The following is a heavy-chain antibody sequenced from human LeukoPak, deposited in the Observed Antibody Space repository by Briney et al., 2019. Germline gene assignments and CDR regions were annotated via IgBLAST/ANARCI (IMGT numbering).Heavy chain of an antibody. Sequence: PSETLSLTCAVYGGSFSGYYWSWIRQPAGKGLEWIGEINHSGSTNYNPSLKSRVTISVDTSKNQFSLKLSSVTAADTAVYYCARAGYCTGGVCYPDAFDIWGQGTMVTVSS. CDR1: GGSFSGYY. J-gene: IGHJ3*02. V-gene: IGHV4-34*01. CDR2: INHSGST. CDR3: ARAGYCTGGVCYPDAFDI. D-gene: IGHD2-8*02.